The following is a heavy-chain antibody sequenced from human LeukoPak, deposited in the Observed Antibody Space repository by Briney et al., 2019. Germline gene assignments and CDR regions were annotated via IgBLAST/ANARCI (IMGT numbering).Heavy chain of an antibody. V-gene: IGHV1-2*02. CDR2: INPNSGGT. Sequence: ASVKVSCKASGYTSTGYYMHWVRQAPGQGLEWMGWINPNSGGTNYAQKFQGRVTMTRDTSISTAYMELSRLRSDDTAVYYCARGGYHNYYYYYMDVWGKGTTVTVSS. CDR3: ARGGYHNYYYYYMDV. CDR1: GYTSTGYY. J-gene: IGHJ6*03. D-gene: IGHD2-2*01.